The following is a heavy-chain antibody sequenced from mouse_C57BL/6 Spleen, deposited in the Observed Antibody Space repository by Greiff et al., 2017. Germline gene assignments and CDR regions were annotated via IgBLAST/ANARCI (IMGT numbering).Heavy chain of an antibody. J-gene: IGHJ2*01. CDR1: GYTFTDYY. V-gene: IGHV1-26*01. CDR2: INPNNGGT. CDR3: ARGDDYFDY. Sequence: VQLQQSGPELVKPGASVKISCKASGYTFTDYYMNWVKQSHGKSLEWIGDINPNNGGTSYNQKFKGKATLTVDKSSSTAYMGLRSLTSEDSAVYYCARGDDYFDYWGQGTTLTVSS.